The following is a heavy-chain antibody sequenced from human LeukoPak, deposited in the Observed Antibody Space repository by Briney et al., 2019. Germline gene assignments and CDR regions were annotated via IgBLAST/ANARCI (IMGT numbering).Heavy chain of an antibody. J-gene: IGHJ3*02. CDR1: GFTFSSYW. D-gene: IGHD3-22*01. CDR2: IKQDGSEK. Sequence: GGSLRLSCAASGFTFSSYWMSWVRQAPGKGLEWVANIKQDGSEKYYVDSVKGRFTISRDNAKNSLYLQMNSLRAEDTAVYYCARDPDSSGAGLRENAFDIWGQGTMVTVSS. V-gene: IGHV3-7*01. CDR3: ARDPDSSGAGLRENAFDI.